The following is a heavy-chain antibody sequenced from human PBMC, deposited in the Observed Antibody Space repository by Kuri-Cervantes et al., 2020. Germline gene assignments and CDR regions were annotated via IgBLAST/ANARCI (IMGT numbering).Heavy chain of an antibody. CDR3: ARGYDFWSGYSLDY. CDR1: GGSISSGGYY. J-gene: IGHJ4*02. V-gene: IGHV4-31*03. Sequence: LRLSCTVSGGSISSGGYYWSWIRQHPGKGLEWIGYIYYSGSTYYNPSLKSRVTMSVDTSKNQFSLKLSSVTAADTAVYYCARGYDFWSGYSLDYWGQGTLVTVSS. CDR2: IYYSGST. D-gene: IGHD3-3*01.